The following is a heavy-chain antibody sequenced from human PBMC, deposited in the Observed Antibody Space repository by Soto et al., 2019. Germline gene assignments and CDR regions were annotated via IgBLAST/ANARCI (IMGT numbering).Heavy chain of an antibody. CDR3: VKDSESSGYLTHLDC. Sequence: GGSLRLSCVASGFTFDDYAIHWVRQTPGKGLEWVSGLTWNGEVLGYADSVKGRFTISRDNAKNSLYLEMNSLRPEDTALYYCVKDSESSGYLTHLDCWGQGTLVTVSS. J-gene: IGHJ4*02. CDR1: GFTFDDYA. D-gene: IGHD3-22*01. V-gene: IGHV3-9*01. CDR2: LTWNGEVL.